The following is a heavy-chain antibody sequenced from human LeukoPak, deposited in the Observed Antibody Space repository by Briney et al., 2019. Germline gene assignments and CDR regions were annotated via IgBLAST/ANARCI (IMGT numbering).Heavy chain of an antibody. V-gene: IGHV3-48*01. CDR3: ARDRGGADDFWSGYYTGYFDY. CDR1: GYTFTSYG. CDR2: ISSSSSSI. J-gene: IGHJ4*02. Sequence: ASVKVSCKASGYTFTSYGISWVRQAPGKGLEWVSYISSSSSSIYYVDSVKGRFTISRDNAKNSLYLRMNSLRAEDTAVYYCARDRGGADDFWSGYYTGYFDYWGQGALVTVSS. D-gene: IGHD3-3*01.